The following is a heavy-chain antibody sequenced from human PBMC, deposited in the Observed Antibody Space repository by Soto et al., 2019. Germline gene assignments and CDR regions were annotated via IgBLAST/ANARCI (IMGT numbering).Heavy chain of an antibody. CDR2: TYYRSKWYN. D-gene: IGHD6-19*01. Sequence: SQTLSLTCAISGDSVSSNSAAWNWIRQSPSRGLEWLGRTYYRSKWYNDYAVSVKSRITINPDTSKNQFSLQLNSVTPEDTAVYYCARDNSSSGWGYYYYMDVWGQGTTVTVSS. J-gene: IGHJ6*03. CDR1: GDSVSSNSAA. CDR3: ARDNSSSGWGYYYYMDV. V-gene: IGHV6-1*01.